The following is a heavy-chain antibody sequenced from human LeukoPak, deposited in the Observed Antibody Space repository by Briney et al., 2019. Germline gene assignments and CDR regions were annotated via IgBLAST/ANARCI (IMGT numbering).Heavy chain of an antibody. CDR1: GGSFSGYY. V-gene: IGHV4-34*01. CDR3: PRKPSLSTVVRRGFGY. J-gene: IGHJ4*02. Sequence: SQTLSLTCAVYGGSFSGYYWSWIRQPPGKGLEWIGEINHSGSNNYNPSLKRRVTISVDTSKNQFPLKLSSVTAADTAVYYCPRKPSLSTVVRRGFGYWGQGARVTVSS. CDR2: INHSGSN. D-gene: IGHD4-23*01.